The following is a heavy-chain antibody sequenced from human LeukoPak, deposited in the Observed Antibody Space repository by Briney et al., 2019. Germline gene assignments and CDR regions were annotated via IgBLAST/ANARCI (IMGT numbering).Heavy chain of an antibody. CDR3: AREGVVGAYGHFDY. CDR2: INHSGST. CDR1: GGSFSGYY. J-gene: IGHJ4*02. D-gene: IGHD2-15*01. Sequence: SETLSLTCAVYGGSFSGYYWSWIRQPPGKGLEWIGEINHSGSTNYNPSLKSRVTISVDTSKNQFSLKLSSVTAADTAVYYCAREGVVGAYGHFDYWGQGTLVTVPS. V-gene: IGHV4-34*01.